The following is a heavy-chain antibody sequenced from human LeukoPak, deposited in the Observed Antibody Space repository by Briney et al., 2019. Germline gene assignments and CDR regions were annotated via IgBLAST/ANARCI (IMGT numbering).Heavy chain of an antibody. CDR3: TTVQYYDILTGYWYFDY. Sequence: GGSLRLSCEASGFTFSAYAMTWVRQAPGKGLERVGRIKSKTDGGTTAYAAPVDGRFTISRDDSKNTLYLQMNSLKTEDTAVYYCTTVQYYDILTGYWYFDYWGQGTLVTVSS. V-gene: IGHV3-15*01. CDR2: IKSKTDGGTT. J-gene: IGHJ4*02. CDR1: GFTFSAYA. D-gene: IGHD3-9*01.